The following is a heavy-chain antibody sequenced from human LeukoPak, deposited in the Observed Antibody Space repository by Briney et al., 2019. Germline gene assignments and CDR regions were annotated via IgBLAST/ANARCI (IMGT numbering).Heavy chain of an antibody. J-gene: IGHJ4*02. D-gene: IGHD2-15*01. V-gene: IGHV4-4*07. Sequence: SETLSLTCTVSGGSISSYYWSWIRQPAGKGLEWIGRTYTSGSTNYNPSLKSRVTISVDKSKNQFSLKLSSVTAADTAVYYCAREAYCSGGSCYSGPFDYWGQGTLVTVSS. CDR1: GGSISSYY. CDR2: TYTSGST. CDR3: AREAYCSGGSCYSGPFDY.